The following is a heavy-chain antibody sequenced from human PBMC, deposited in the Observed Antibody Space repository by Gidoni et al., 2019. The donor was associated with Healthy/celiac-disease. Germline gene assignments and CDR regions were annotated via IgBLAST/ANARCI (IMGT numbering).Heavy chain of an antibody. V-gene: IGHV3-33*01. Sequence: QVQLVESGGGVVQPGRSLRLSCAASGFTFSSYGMHWVRQAPGKGVEVVAVIWYDGSNKYYADSVKGRFTISRDNSKNTLYLQMNSLRAEDTAVYYCARDYGAFDYWGQGTLVTVSS. CDR1: GFTFSSYG. D-gene: IGHD4-17*01. CDR2: IWYDGSNK. J-gene: IGHJ4*02. CDR3: ARDYGAFDY.